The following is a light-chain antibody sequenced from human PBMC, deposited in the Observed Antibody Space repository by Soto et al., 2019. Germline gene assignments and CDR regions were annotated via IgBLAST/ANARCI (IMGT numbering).Light chain of an antibody. CDR1: SNDVGGYNY. Sequence: QSVLTQPPSASGSPGQSVTISCTGTSNDVGGYNYVSWYQQHPGKAPKLMIYEVNKRPSGVPDRFSGSKSGNTASLTVSGLQAEYEADYYCSSFAVSNSFVFGTGTKVTDL. CDR3: SSFAVSNSFV. CDR2: EVN. V-gene: IGLV2-8*01. J-gene: IGLJ1*01.